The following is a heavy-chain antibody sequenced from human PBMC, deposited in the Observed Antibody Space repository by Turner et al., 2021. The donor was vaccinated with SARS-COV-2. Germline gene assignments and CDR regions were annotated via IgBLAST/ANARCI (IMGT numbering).Heavy chain of an antibody. CDR1: GGSISSSTYY. D-gene: IGHD2-8*01. Sequence: QLQLQESGPGLVKPSETLSLTCTVSGGSISSSTYYWGWIRQPPGKGLEWIGNIYYSVSTYYNPSLKSRVTISVDTSKNQFSLKLSSVTAADTAVYYCARVVVLRRAYFDYWGQGTLVTVSS. J-gene: IGHJ4*02. CDR2: IYYSVST. V-gene: IGHV4-39*01. CDR3: ARVVVLRRAYFDY.